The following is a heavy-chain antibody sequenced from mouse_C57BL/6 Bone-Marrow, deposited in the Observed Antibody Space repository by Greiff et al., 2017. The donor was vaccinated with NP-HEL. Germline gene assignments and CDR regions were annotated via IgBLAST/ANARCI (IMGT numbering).Heavy chain of an antibody. J-gene: IGHJ4*01. V-gene: IGHV1-9*01. Sequence: VQLQESGAELMKPGASVKLSCKATGYTFTGYWIEWVKQRPGHGLEWIGEILPGSGSTNYNEKFKGKATFTAETSSNTAYMQLSSLTTEDSTSDDGTSEGGSSPYYDAMDYWGQGTSVTVSS. CDR3: TSEGGSSPYYDAMDY. CDR1: GYTFTGYW. CDR2: ILPGSGST. D-gene: IGHD1-1*01.